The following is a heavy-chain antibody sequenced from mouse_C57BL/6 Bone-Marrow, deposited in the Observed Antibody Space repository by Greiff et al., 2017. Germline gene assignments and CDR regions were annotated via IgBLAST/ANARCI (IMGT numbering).Heavy chain of an antibody. CDR1: GFNIKDYY. CDR3: TTSLIYYDYDDPV. CDR2: LDPEDGDT. V-gene: IGHV14-1*01. J-gene: IGHJ1*03. D-gene: IGHD2-4*01. Sequence: VQLQQSGAELVRPGASVKLSCTASGFNIKDYYMHWVKQRPEQGLEWIGRLDPEDGDTEYAPKFQGKATMTADTSSNTAYLQLSSLTSEDTAVYYCTTSLIYYDYDDPVWGTGTTVTVSS.